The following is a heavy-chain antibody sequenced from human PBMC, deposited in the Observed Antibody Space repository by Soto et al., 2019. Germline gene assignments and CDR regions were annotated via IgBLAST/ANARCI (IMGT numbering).Heavy chain of an antibody. V-gene: IGHV4-30-4*01. J-gene: IGHJ6*02. CDR1: GGSISSGDYY. CDR3: ARAHPDYDFWSGPSGGGMDV. CDR2: IYYSGST. D-gene: IGHD3-3*01. Sequence: SETLSLTCTVSGGSISSGDYYWSWIRQPPGKGLEWIGYIYYSGSTYYNPSLKSQVTISVDTSKNQFSLKLSSVTAADTAVYYCARAHPDYDFWSGPSGGGMDVWGQGTTVTVSS.